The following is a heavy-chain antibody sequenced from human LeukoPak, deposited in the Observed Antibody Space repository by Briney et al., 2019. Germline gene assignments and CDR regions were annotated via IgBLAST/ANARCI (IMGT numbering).Heavy chain of an antibody. CDR3: ARDVVAAAGTWDY. D-gene: IGHD6-13*01. J-gene: IGHJ4*02. V-gene: IGHV4-59*01. CDR1: GGSIRSYY. Sequence: SETLSLTCTVSGGSIRSYYWSWIRQPPGKGLEWIGYIYYSGSTNYNPSLKSRVTISVDTSKNQFSLKLSSVTAADTAVYYCARDVVAAAGTWDYWGQGTLVTVSS. CDR2: IYYSGST.